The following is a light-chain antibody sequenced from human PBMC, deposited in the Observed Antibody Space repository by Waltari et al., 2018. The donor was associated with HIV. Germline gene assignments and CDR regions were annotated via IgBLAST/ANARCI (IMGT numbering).Light chain of an antibody. CDR2: RNN. CDR1: SSNIGSNY. CDR3: AAWDDSLSGQWV. V-gene: IGLV1-47*01. J-gene: IGLJ3*02. Sequence: QSVLTQPPSASGTPGQRVTISCSGSSSNIGSNYVYWYQQLPGTAPNLLHHRNNQRPSGVPDRFSGAKSGTSASLAISGLRSEDEADYYCAAWDDSLSGQWVFGGGTKLTVL.